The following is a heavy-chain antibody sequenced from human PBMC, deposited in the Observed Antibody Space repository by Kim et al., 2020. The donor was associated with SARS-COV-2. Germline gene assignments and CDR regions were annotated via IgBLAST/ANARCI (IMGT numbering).Heavy chain of an antibody. D-gene: IGHD3-10*01. CDR2: INHSGST. CDR1: GGSFSGYY. CDR3: ARGRYYYGSGSYYKAHTTDGMDV. V-gene: IGHV4-34*01. Sequence: SETLSLTCAVYGGSFSGYYWSWIRQPPGKGLEWIGEINHSGSTNYNPSLKSRVTISVDTSKNQFSLKLSSVTAADTAVYYCARGRYYYGSGSYYKAHTTDGMDVWGQGTTVTVSS. J-gene: IGHJ6*02.